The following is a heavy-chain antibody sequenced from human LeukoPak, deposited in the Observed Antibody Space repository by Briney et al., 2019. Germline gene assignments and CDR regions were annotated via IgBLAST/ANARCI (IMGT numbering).Heavy chain of an antibody. Sequence: SGTLSLTCAVSGGSISSSNWWSWVRQPPGKGLEWIGEIYHSGSTNYNPSLKSRVTISVDKSKNQFSLKLSSVTAADTAVYYCARDRFPVYYDILTGHASSNWFDPWGQGTLVTVSS. CDR1: GGSISSSNW. D-gene: IGHD3-9*01. CDR3: ARDRFPVYYDILTGHASSNWFDP. CDR2: IYHSGST. V-gene: IGHV4-4*02. J-gene: IGHJ5*02.